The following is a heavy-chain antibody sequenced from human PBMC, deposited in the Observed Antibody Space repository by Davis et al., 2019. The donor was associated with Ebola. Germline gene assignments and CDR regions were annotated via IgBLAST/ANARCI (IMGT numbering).Heavy chain of an antibody. J-gene: IGHJ4*02. CDR2: ISGSGGST. CDR1: GFTFSVYY. D-gene: IGHD6-19*01. CDR3: AKDSILTIAVAGTPLDY. Sequence: PGGSLRLSCAASGFTFSVYYMSWVRQAPGKGLEWVSAISGSGGSTYYADSVKGRFTISRDNSKNTLYLQMNSLRAEDTAVYYCAKDSILTIAVAGTPLDYWGQGTLVTVSS. V-gene: IGHV3-23*01.